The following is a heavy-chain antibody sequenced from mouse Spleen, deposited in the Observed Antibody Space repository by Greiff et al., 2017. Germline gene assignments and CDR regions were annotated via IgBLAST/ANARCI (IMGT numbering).Heavy chain of an antibody. CDR2: IWSGGST. J-gene: IGHJ4*01. D-gene: IGHD1-2*01. Sequence: QVHVKQSGPGLVQPSQSLSITCTVSGFSLTSYGVHWVRQSPGKGLEWLGVIWSGGSTDYNAAFISRLSISKDNSKSQVFFKMNSLQADDTAIYYCARNGFPYGWGYAMDYWGQGTSVTVSS. V-gene: IGHV2-2*01. CDR3: ARNGFPYGWGYAMDY. CDR1: GFSLTSYG.